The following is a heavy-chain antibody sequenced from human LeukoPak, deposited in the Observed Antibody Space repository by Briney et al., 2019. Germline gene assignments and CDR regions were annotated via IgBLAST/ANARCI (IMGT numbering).Heavy chain of an antibody. D-gene: IGHD1-26*01. CDR2: ISYDGSNK. Sequence: GGSLRLSCAASGFTFSSYGMHWVRQAPGKGLEWVAVISYDGSNKYYADSVKGRFTISRDNAKNSLYLQMNSLRAEDTAVYYCARGLVGATGPYYFDYWGQGTLVTVSS. CDR1: GFTFSSYG. V-gene: IGHV3-30*03. CDR3: ARGLVGATGPYYFDY. J-gene: IGHJ4*02.